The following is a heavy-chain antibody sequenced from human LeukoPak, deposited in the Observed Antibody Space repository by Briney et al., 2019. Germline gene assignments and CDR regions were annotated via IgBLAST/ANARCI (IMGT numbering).Heavy chain of an antibody. Sequence: PGGSLRLSCAASEFTFSLYGMHWVRQAPGKGLEWVAVISYDGSKKYYADSVKGRFTISRDNSKNTLYLQMNRLRDEDTAVYYCAKIRGYSYGYGDYWGQGTLVTVSS. CDR2: ISYDGSKK. CDR1: EFTFSLYG. J-gene: IGHJ4*02. D-gene: IGHD5-18*01. CDR3: AKIRGYSYGYGDY. V-gene: IGHV3-30*18.